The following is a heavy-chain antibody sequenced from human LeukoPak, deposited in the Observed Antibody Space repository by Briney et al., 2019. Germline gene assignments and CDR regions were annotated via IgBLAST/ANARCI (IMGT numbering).Heavy chain of an antibody. CDR1: GFTFSSYE. V-gene: IGHV3-21*01. CDR2: ISSSSSYI. CDR3: ARDSTGYRHIDY. J-gene: IGHJ4*02. Sequence: NPGGSLRLSCAASGFTFSSYEMNWVRQAPGKGLEWVSSISSSSSYIYYADSVKGRFTISRDNAKNSLYLQMNSLRAEDTAVYYCARDSTGYRHIDYWGQGTLVTVSS. D-gene: IGHD3-16*02.